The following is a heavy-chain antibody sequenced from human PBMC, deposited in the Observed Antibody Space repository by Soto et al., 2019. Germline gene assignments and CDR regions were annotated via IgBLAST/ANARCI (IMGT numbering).Heavy chain of an antibody. CDR1: GFTFRSFT. J-gene: IGHJ5*02. D-gene: IGHD6-13*01. Sequence: GGSLRLSCAASGFTFRSFTMNWVRQAPGKGLEWVSTISSNSAYIYYTDALRGRFAISRDNAKNSLHLLMNSLRAEDTAVYYCTRDASRDSSARGWFDPWGPGTLVTVSS. CDR2: ISSNSAYI. V-gene: IGHV3-21*01. CDR3: TRDASRDSSARGWFDP.